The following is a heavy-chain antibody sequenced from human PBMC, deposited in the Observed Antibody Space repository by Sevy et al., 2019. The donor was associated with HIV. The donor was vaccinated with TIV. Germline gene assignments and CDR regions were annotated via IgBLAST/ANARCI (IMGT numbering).Heavy chain of an antibody. J-gene: IGHJ4*02. Sequence: GGSLRLSCAASGFTFDDYAMHWVRQAPGKGLEWVSGISWNSRSIGYADSVKGRFTISRDNAKNSLYLQMNSLRAEDTALYYCAKAKGYSYGPDYWGQGTLVTVSS. CDR1: GFTFDDYA. V-gene: IGHV3-9*01. D-gene: IGHD5-18*01. CDR3: AKAKGYSYGPDY. CDR2: ISWNSRSI.